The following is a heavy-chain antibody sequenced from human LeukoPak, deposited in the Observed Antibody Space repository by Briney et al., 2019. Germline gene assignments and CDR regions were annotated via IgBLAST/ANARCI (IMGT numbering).Heavy chain of an antibody. CDR2: ISSSSGYI. V-gene: IGHV3-21*01. CDR3: ARDSGYCSSTGCYVHYFDY. D-gene: IGHD2-2*01. CDR1: GLTFNSYS. J-gene: IGHJ4*02. Sequence: GGSLRLSCAASGLTFNSYSMNWVRQTPGKGLEWVSSISSSSGYINYADSVKGRFTVSRDNAKNSLYLQMNSLRAEDTAVYYCARDSGYCSSTGCYVHYFDYWGQGTLVTVSS.